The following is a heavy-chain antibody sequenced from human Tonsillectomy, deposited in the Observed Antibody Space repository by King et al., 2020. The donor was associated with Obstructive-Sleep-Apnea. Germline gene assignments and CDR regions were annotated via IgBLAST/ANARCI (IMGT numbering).Heavy chain of an antibody. D-gene: IGHD3-16*01. CDR1: GYTFTGYY. V-gene: IGHV1-2*02. Sequence: VQLVESGAEVKKPGASVRVSCKASGYTFTGYYMHWVRQAPGQGLEWMGWINPNSGGTNYAQKFQGRVTMTRDTSISTAYMELSRLRSDDTAVCYCARDGGTVTDAFDLWGQGTMVTVSS. CDR2: INPNSGGT. J-gene: IGHJ3*01. CDR3: ARDGGTVTDAFDL.